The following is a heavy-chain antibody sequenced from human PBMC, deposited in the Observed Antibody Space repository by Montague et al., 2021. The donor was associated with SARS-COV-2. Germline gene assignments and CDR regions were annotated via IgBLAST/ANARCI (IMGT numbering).Heavy chain of an antibody. CDR2: IFHTEAT. V-gene: IGHV4-4*02. CDR1: GDSVSSSYW. CDR3: ASALAHFDY. J-gene: IGHJ4*02. Sequence: SETLSLTCTVSGDSVSSSYWWSWVRQAPGKGLEWIGEIFHTEATNYNPSLKSRVIISLDKSKNQFSLNLNSVTAADTAVYICASALAHFDYWGQGTLVTVSS. D-gene: IGHD2-21*01.